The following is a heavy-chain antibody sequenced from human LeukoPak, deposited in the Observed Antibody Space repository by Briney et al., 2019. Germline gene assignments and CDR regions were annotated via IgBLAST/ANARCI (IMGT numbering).Heavy chain of an antibody. J-gene: IGHJ6*02. CDR1: GGTFSSYA. D-gene: IGHD6-13*01. Sequence: GASVKVSCKASGGTFSSYAISWVRQAPGQGLEWMGGIIPIFGTANYAQKFQGRVTITADESTSTAYMELSSLRSEDTAVYYCARERGIAAAGTPKPSYYYYGMDVWGQGTTVTVSS. CDR3: ARERGIAAAGTPKPSYYYYGMDV. V-gene: IGHV1-69*13. CDR2: IIPIFGTA.